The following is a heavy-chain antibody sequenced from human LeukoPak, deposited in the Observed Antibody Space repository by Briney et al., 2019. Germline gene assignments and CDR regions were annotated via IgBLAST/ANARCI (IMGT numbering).Heavy chain of an antibody. CDR2: IGSGDNT. Sequence: GGSLRLSCAASGFTFSTNAMSWVRQAPGKGLEWVSGIGSGDNTYYVDSVKGRFTISRDNSKNTLFLQMNSLRAEDTAVYYCAKDFEGRLQPLDYWGQGTLVTVSS. CDR1: GFTFSTNA. D-gene: IGHD5-24*01. J-gene: IGHJ4*02. V-gene: IGHV3-23*01. CDR3: AKDFEGRLQPLDY.